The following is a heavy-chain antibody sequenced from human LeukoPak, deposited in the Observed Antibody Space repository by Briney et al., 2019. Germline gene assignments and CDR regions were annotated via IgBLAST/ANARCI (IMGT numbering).Heavy chain of an antibody. CDR2: ISYDGSNK. J-gene: IGHJ4*02. V-gene: IGHV3-30-3*01. CDR1: GFTFSSYA. D-gene: IGHD6-13*01. Sequence: GRSLRLSCAASGFTFSSYAMHWVRQAPGKGLEWVAVISYDGSNKYYADSVKGRFTISRDNSKNTPYLQMNSLRAEDTAVYYCARARQYSSSWYRHFDYWGQGTLVTVSS. CDR3: ARARQYSSSWYRHFDY.